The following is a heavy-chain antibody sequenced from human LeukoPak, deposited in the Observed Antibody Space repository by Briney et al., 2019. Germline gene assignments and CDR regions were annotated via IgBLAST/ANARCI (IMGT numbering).Heavy chain of an antibody. Sequence: SVKLSCKVSGGTFSSSGISWVRQAPGQGLEWMGGIIPMFGTPNYAQKLQGRVTITTDESTSTVYMELTSLGSEDTAEYFCARATGDRILTGYGSFDHWGQGTLVTGSS. CDR1: GGTFSSSG. J-gene: IGHJ4*02. V-gene: IGHV1-69*05. D-gene: IGHD3-9*01. CDR2: IIPMFGTP. CDR3: ARATGDRILTGYGSFDH.